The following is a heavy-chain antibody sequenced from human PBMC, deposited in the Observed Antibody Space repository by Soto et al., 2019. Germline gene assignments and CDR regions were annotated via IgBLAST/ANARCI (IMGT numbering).Heavy chain of an antibody. CDR2: MNPNSGNT. Sequence: ASAKVSCKDSGYTFTSYDIHWVRQSTGQGREWMVWMNPNSGNTGYAQKFQGRVTMTRNTSISTAYMELSSLRSEDTAVYYCARGDVVVVAATLSSSRYYYYGMDVWGQGTTVTVSS. D-gene: IGHD2-15*01. V-gene: IGHV1-8*01. J-gene: IGHJ6*02. CDR3: ARGDVVVVAATLSSSRYYYYGMDV. CDR1: GYTFTSYD.